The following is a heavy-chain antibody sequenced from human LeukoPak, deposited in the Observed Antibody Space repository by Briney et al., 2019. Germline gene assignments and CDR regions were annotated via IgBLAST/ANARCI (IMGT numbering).Heavy chain of an antibody. CDR1: GYTFSQYS. CDR3: AKDYSGSYYFDY. CDR2: IRYDGSNK. Sequence: GGSLRLSCVASGYTFSQYSMNWVRQSPGKGLEWVAFIRYDGSNKYYADSVKGRFTISRDNSKNTLYLQMNSLRAEDTAVYYCAKDYSGSYYFDYWGQGTLVTVSS. D-gene: IGHD1-26*01. J-gene: IGHJ4*02. V-gene: IGHV3-30*02.